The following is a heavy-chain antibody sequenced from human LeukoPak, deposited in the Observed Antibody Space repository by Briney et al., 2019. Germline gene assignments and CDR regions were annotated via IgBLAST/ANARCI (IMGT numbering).Heavy chain of an antibody. CDR1: GYTFTSYD. V-gene: IGHV1-8*01. Sequence: ASVKVPCKASGYTFTSYDINWVRQATGQGLEWMGWTNPNSGNTGYAQKFQGRVTMTRNTSISTAYMELSSLRSEDTAVYYCARGPPLYYYMDVWGKGTTVTVSS. J-gene: IGHJ6*03. CDR3: ARGPPLYYYMDV. CDR2: TNPNSGNT.